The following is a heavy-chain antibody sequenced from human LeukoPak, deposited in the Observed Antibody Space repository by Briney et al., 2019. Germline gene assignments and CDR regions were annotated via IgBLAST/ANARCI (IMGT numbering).Heavy chain of an antibody. J-gene: IGHJ4*02. Sequence: SETLSLTCTVSGGSVSSGSYYWSWIRQPPGKGLEWIGYIYYSGSTNYNPSLKSRVTVSVDTSKNQFSLKLSSVTAADTAVYYCARDRLFGGEQWGQGTLVTVSS. V-gene: IGHV4-61*01. D-gene: IGHD3-16*01. CDR1: GGSVSSGSYY. CDR2: IYYSGST. CDR3: ARDRLFGGEQ.